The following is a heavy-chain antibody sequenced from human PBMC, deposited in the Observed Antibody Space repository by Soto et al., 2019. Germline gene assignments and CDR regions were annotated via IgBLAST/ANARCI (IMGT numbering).Heavy chain of an antibody. V-gene: IGHV3-33*01. Sequence: GGSLRLSCAASGFTFGSNGMHWVRQAPGKGPEWVAVIWYDGSNKYYSDSVKGRFTISRDNFKNTLFLQMNSLRVEDTAVYYCARWGNNKILDHWGQGTLVTVSS. CDR1: GFTFGSNG. J-gene: IGHJ4*02. CDR2: IWYDGSNK. D-gene: IGHD7-27*01. CDR3: ARWGNNKILDH.